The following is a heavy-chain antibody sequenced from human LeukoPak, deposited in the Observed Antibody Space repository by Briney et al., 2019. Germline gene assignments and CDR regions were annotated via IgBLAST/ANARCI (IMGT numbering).Heavy chain of an antibody. CDR3: ARGPGRDCSGGSCLYFDY. CDR2: IYSGGST. J-gene: IGHJ4*02. D-gene: IGHD2-15*01. CDR1: GFTVSSNY. Sequence: GGSLRLSCAASGFTVSSNYMSWVRQAPGKGLEWVSVIYSGGSTYYADSVKGRFTISRDNSKNTLYLQMNSLRAEDTAVYYCARGPGRDCSGGSCLYFDYWGQGTLVTVSS. V-gene: IGHV3-66*01.